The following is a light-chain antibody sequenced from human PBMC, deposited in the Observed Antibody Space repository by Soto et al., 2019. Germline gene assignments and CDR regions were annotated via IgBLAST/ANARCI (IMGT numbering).Light chain of an antibody. V-gene: IGKV3-20*01. J-gene: IGKJ2*01. CDR1: QSVSSSQ. CDR2: GAS. Sequence: EIVLTQSPGTLSLSPGERATLCCRASQSVSSSQLAWYQQKPGQAPRLLIYGASTTATGIPDRFSGGGSGTDFTLTISRLEPEDFAVYYCQQFGSSPEYTFGQGTKLELK. CDR3: QQFGSSPEYT.